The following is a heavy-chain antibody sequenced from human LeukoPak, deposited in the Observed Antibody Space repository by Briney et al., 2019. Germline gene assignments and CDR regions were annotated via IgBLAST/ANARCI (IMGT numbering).Heavy chain of an antibody. Sequence: GGSLRLSCAASGFNVSSNYMSWVRQAPGKGLEWVSAISASGGSTYTADSVKGRITISRDNSKNTLYLEVNSLRADDTAVYYCAKDASSGTYYDYWGRGTLVTVSS. V-gene: IGHV3-23*01. CDR3: AKDASSGTYYDY. D-gene: IGHD1-26*01. CDR2: ISASGGST. CDR1: GFNVSSNY. J-gene: IGHJ4*02.